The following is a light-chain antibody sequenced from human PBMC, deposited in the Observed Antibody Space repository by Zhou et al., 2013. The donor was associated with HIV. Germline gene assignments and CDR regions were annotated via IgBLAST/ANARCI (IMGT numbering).Light chain of an antibody. J-gene: IGKJ1*01. CDR3: QQIHTYPWT. CDR1: QSINDW. Sequence: DIQMTQSPSTLSAPLGDRVTITCRASQSINDWLAWYQQKPGKAPKVLIYKALSLEHGVPSRFSGSQSGTEFTLTISSLQPDDFATYYCQQIHTYPWTFGQGTKVEIK. CDR2: KAL. V-gene: IGKV1-5*03.